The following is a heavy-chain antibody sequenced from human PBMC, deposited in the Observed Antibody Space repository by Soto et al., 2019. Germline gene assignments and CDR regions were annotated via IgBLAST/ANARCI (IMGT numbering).Heavy chain of an antibody. CDR3: AKDSESYSFYFDY. CDR2: ISGSGGST. J-gene: IGHJ4*02. CDR1: GFTFSGYA. Sequence: GGSLRLSCAASGFTFSGYAMSWVRQAPGKGLEWVSAISGSGGSTYYADSVKGRFTISRDNSKNTLYLQMNSLRAEDTAVYYCAKDSESYSFYFDYWGQGTLVTVSS. V-gene: IGHV3-23*01. D-gene: IGHD1-26*01.